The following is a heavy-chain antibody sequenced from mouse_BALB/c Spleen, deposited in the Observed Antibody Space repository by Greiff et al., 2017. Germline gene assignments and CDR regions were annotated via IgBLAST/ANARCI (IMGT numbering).Heavy chain of an antibody. CDR3: TRSGGDGWYFDV. Sequence: VQLQQSGTVLARPGASVKMSCKASGYTFTSYWMHWVNQRPGQGLEWIGAIYPGNSDTSYNQKFKGKAKLTAVTSTSTAYMELSSLTNEDSAVYYCTRSGGDGWYFDVWGAGTTVTVSS. CDR1: GYTFTSYW. V-gene: IGHV1-5*01. J-gene: IGHJ1*01. CDR2: IYPGNSDT. D-gene: IGHD3-2*02.